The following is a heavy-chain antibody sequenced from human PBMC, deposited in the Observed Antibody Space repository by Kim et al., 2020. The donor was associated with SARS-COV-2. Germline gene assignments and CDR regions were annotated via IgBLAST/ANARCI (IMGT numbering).Heavy chain of an antibody. Sequence: SETLSLTCAVYGGSFSGYYWSWIRQPPGKGLEWIGEINHSGSTNYNPSLKSRVTISVDTSKNQFSLKLSSVTAADTAVYYCARASSGSYLYYYYGMDVWGQGTTVTVSS. J-gene: IGHJ6*02. CDR1: GGSFSGYY. V-gene: IGHV4-34*01. CDR2: INHSGST. CDR3: ARASSGSYLYYYYGMDV. D-gene: IGHD3-10*01.